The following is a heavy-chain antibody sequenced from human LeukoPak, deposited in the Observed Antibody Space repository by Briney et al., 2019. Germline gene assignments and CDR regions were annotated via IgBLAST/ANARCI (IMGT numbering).Heavy chain of an antibody. D-gene: IGHD3-9*01. J-gene: IGHJ4*02. V-gene: IGHV3-48*02. CDR3: ARETTGLDY. CDR2: ISSGSSII. CDR1: GFTFSSYS. Sequence: GGSLRLSCAASGFTFSSYSMSWVRQAPGKGLEWVSHISSGSSIIYYADSVKGRSTISRDNAKNSLYLQMTSLRDEDTAVYYCARETTGLDYWGQGTLVTVSS.